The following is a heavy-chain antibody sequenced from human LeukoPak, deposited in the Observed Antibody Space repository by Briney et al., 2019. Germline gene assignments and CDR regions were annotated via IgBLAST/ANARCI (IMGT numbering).Heavy chain of an antibody. CDR2: IYSGGST. CDR3: AKDPDCTSGICYTFFDY. V-gene: IGHV3-53*01. Sequence: GGSLRLSCAASGFTVSSNYMSWVRQAPGKGLEWVSVIYSGGSTYYADSVKGRFTISRDNSKNTLYLQMNSLRAEDTAVYYCAKDPDCTSGICYTFFDYWGQGTLVTVSS. J-gene: IGHJ4*02. CDR1: GFTVSSNY. D-gene: IGHD2-8*01.